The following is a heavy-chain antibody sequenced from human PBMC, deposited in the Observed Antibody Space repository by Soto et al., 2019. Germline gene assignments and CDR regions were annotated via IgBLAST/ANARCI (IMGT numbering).Heavy chain of an antibody. CDR1: GGSFSGYY. V-gene: IGHV4-34*01. CDR2: INHSGST. CDR3: ARGRIGGAPIDY. D-gene: IGHD1-26*01. Sequence: PSETLSLTCAVYGGSFSGYYWSWIRQPPGKGLEWIGEINHSGSTNYNPSLKSRVTISVDTSKNQFSLKLSSVTAADTAVYYCARGRIGGAPIDYWGQGTLVTVSS. J-gene: IGHJ4*02.